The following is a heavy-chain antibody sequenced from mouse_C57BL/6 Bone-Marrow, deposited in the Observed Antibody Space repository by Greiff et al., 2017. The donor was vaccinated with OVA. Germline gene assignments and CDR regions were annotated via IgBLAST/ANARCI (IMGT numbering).Heavy chain of an antibody. V-gene: IGHV8-8*01. CDR3: APIYDYDRYLDY. CDR2: IWWDDDK. D-gene: IGHD2-4*01. CDR1: GFSLSTFGMG. Sequence: QVTLKVSGPGILQPSQTLSLTCSFSGFSLSTFGMGVGWIRQPSGKGLEWLAHIWWDDDKYYNPALKSRLTISKDTSKNQLFLRIANVDTADTATDYCAPIYDYDRYLDYWGQGTTLTVSS. J-gene: IGHJ2*01.